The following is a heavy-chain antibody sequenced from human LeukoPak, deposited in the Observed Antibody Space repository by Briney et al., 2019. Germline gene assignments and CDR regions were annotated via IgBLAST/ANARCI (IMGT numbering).Heavy chain of an antibody. CDR3: ARHSDYVWGSYGY. D-gene: IGHD3-16*01. V-gene: IGHV5-51*01. CDR2: IYPGDSDT. CDR1: GYSFTSYW. J-gene: IGHJ4*02. Sequence: HGESLKISCKGSGYSFTSYWIGWVRQIPGKGLEWMGIIYPGDSDTRYSTSFQGQVTISADKSISTAYLQWSSLKASDTAMYYCARHSDYVWGSYGYWGQGTLVTVSS.